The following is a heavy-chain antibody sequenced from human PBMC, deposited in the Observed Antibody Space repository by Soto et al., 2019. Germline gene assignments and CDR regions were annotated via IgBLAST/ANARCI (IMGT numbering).Heavy chain of an antibody. CDR2: IYYSGST. CDR3: SSLNCSSTSCYPYGMDV. Sequence: QVQLQESGPGLVKPSQTLSLTCTVSGGSISSGDYYWSWIRQPPGKGLEWIGYIYYSGSTYYNPSLKSRVTISVDTSENQFSLKLRSVTAADTAVYYCSSLNCSSTSCYPYGMDVWGQGTTVTVSS. D-gene: IGHD2-2*01. CDR1: GGSISSGDYY. J-gene: IGHJ6*02. V-gene: IGHV4-30-4*01.